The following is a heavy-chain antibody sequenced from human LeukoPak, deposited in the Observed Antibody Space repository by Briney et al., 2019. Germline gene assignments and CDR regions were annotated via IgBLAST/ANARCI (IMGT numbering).Heavy chain of an antibody. CDR2: IWYDGSIK. J-gene: IGHJ4*02. Sequence: GGSLRLSCAASGFTFSGYGMHWVRQAPGKGLEWVALIWYDGSIKYYADSVKGRFTVSRDNSQNTLYLQMNSLSAEDTALYYCAKKEGDYLDYWGQGTLVTVSS. CDR3: AKKEGDYLDY. CDR1: GFTFSGYG. V-gene: IGHV3-30*02.